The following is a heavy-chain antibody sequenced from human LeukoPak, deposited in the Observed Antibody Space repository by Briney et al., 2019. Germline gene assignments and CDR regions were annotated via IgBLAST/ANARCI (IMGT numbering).Heavy chain of an antibody. CDR3: AKAPVTSCRGAYCYPFDT. V-gene: IGHV3-23*01. Sequence: GGSLRLSCAASGFTFSSYGMSWVRQAPGKGLEWVSAISRNGGSTYYADSVKGRFTISRDNSKNTLYLEMNSLRAEDAAVYFCAKAPVTSCRGAYCYPFDTWGQGTLVTVSS. CDR2: ISRNGGST. J-gene: IGHJ4*02. D-gene: IGHD2-21*01. CDR1: GFTFSSYG.